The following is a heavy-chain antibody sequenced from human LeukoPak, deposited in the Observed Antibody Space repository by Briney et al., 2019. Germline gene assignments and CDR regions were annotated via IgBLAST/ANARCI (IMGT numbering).Heavy chain of an antibody. Sequence: SETLSLTCTVSGGSISSGGYYWSWIRQHPGKGLEWIGYIYYSGSTYYNPSLKSRVTISVDTSKNQFSLKLSSVTAADTAVYYCARGYCSGGSCYHIKGAFDIWGQGTMVTVSS. D-gene: IGHD2-15*01. CDR1: GGSISSGGYY. CDR2: IYYSGST. V-gene: IGHV4-31*03. CDR3: ARGYCSGGSCYHIKGAFDI. J-gene: IGHJ3*02.